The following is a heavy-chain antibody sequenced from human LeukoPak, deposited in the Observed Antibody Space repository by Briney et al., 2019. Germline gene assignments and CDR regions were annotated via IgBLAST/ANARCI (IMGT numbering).Heavy chain of an antibody. Sequence: GRCLKLSYAASGFTFSSFGMSWVRQAPGQGLEFVSGITGRAGDTFYADFVKGRFTIARDNSKNILYLQMSGLKVEDTAVYYCAKFPYHDVFGWFDPWGQGTLVIVSS. CDR2: ITGRAGDT. D-gene: IGHD3-3*01. CDR1: GFTFSSFG. V-gene: IGHV3-23*01. CDR3: AKFPYHDVFGWFDP. J-gene: IGHJ5*02.